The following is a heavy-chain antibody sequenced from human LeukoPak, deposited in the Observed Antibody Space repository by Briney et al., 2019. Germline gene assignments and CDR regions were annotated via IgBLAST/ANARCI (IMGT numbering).Heavy chain of an antibody. CDR2: IYTNGRT. J-gene: IGHJ6*03. V-gene: IGHV4-61*02. D-gene: IGHD3-22*01. CDR3: VRDYSEDFYMDV. Sequence: PSETLSLTCTVSGGSISSGSNYWSWIRQPAGKGLEWIGRIYTNGRTNYNPSLKSRVSISIDTSKNQFSLKLSSMTAADSAIYYCVRDYSEDFYMDVWGKGTTVTVSS. CDR1: GGSISSGSNY.